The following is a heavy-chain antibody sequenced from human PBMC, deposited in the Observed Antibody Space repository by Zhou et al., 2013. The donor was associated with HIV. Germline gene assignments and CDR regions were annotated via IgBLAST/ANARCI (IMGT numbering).Heavy chain of an antibody. J-gene: IGHJ6*02. Sequence: QVQLVQSGAEVKKPGSSVTVSCKASGGTFTTYAISWVRQAPGQGLEWMGGIIPNFGTANYADNFQGRVSITTDESTSTTYMELSSLRSEDTAVYYCARSGVLRGYYYYGMDVWGRRDHGHRLL. D-gene: IGHD1-26*01. CDR3: ARSGVLRGYYYYGMDV. CDR1: GGTFTTYA. V-gene: IGHV1-69*05. CDR2: IIPNFGTA.